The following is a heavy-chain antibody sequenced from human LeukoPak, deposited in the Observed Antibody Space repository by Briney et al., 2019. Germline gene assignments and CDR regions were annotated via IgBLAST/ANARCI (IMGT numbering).Heavy chain of an antibody. CDR1: GGTFSSYA. J-gene: IGHJ4*02. V-gene: IGHV1-69*04. CDR2: IIPIFGIA. CDR3: ACIVDTAMENFDY. Sequence: ASVKVSCKASGGTFSSYAISWVRQAPGQGLEWMGRIIPIFGIANYAQKFQGRVTITADKSTSTAYMELSRLRSDDTAVYYCACIVDTAMENFDYWGQGTLVTVSS. D-gene: IGHD5-18*01.